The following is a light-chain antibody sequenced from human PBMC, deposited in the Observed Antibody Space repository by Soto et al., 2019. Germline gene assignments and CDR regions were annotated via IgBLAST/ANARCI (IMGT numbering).Light chain of an antibody. CDR2: HAS. Sequence: DIQMTQSPSTLSASVGDRVTITCRASQTINNWLAWYQQKPGKAPNLLIYHASNLETGVPSRFSGSAYGTEFTLTISSLQPDDFATYYCQHYNSYPSPFGQGTKADIK. V-gene: IGKV1-5*01. CDR1: QTINNW. J-gene: IGKJ1*01. CDR3: QHYNSYPSP.